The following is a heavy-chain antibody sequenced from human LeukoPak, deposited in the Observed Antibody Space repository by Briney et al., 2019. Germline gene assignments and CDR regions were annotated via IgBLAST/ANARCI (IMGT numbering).Heavy chain of an antibody. CDR2: IIPIFGTA. CDR1: GGTFSSYA. D-gene: IGHD3-10*01. V-gene: IGHV1-69*05. CDR3: ARGATGGAFDI. J-gene: IGHJ3*02. Sequence: SVKASCKASGGTFSSYAIGWVRQAPGQGLEWMGRIIPIFGTANYAQKFQGRVTITTDEPTSTAYMELSSLRSEDTAVYYCARGATGGAFDIWGQGTMVTVSS.